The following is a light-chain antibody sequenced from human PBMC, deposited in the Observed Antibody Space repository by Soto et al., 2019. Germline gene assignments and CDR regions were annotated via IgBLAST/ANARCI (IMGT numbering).Light chain of an antibody. CDR2: DVN. CDR1: SSDVGGYNY. V-gene: IGLV2-8*01. J-gene: IGLJ2*01. Sequence: QSVLTQPPSASGSPGQSVTIFCTGASSDVGGYNYVSWYQQYPGKAPKLMIYDVNKQPSGVPDRFSGSKSGNTASLTVSGIQAEDEAAYYCSSYGGNNNVVFGGGTKLTVL. CDR3: SSYGGNNNVV.